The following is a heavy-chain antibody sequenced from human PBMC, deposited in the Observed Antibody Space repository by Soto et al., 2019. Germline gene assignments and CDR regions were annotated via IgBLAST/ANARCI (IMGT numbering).Heavy chain of an antibody. Sequence: RGSLRLSRAASGFTFSSYAMHWFRQAPGKGLEWVAVISYDGSNKYYADSVKGRFTISRDNSKNALYLQMNSLRAEDTAVYYCAREGYYYESRGYSYCEGMDGCGQGTTV. CDR1: GFTFSSYA. J-gene: IGHJ6*02. CDR3: AREGYYYESRGYSYCEGMDG. CDR2: ISYDGSNK. V-gene: IGHV3-30-3*01. D-gene: IGHD3-22*01.